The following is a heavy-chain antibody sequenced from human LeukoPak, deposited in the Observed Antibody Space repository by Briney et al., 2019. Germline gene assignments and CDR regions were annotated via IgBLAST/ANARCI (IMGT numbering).Heavy chain of an antibody. CDR1: GYLFIAHF. V-gene: IGHV7-4-1*02. CDR3: VRGTPTPGMDY. Sequence: ASVKVSCKASGYLFIAHFLNWVRQAPGQGLEWMGNIDTTTGNPRYAQDFTGRFVFSLDTSVSTAYLQITSLKADDTAAYYCVRGTPTPGMDYWGQGTQVTVSS. D-gene: IGHD3-10*01. CDR2: IDTTTGNP. J-gene: IGHJ4*02.